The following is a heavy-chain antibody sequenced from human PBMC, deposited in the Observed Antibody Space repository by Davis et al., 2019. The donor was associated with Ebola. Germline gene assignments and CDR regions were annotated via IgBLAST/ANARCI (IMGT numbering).Heavy chain of an antibody. Sequence: PGGSLRLSCAASGITFSSYGMHWVRQAPGKGLEWVAVIWYDGSNKYYADSVKGRFTISRDNSKNTLYLQMNSLRAEDTAVYFCARELRCSHTICPVDYWGQGTLVTVSS. CDR2: IWYDGSNK. V-gene: IGHV3-33*01. CDR1: GITFSSYG. J-gene: IGHJ4*02. CDR3: ARELRCSHTICPVDY. D-gene: IGHD2-2*01.